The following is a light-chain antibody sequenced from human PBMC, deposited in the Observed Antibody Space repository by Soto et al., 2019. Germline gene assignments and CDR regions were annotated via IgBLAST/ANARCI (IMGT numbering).Light chain of an antibody. V-gene: IGLV1-40*01. CDR3: QSYDSGLSGPGV. Sequence: QSVLTQPPSVSGAPGQRVTISCTGSSSNIGAGYDVHWYQQLPGTAPKLLIYGNSNRPSGVPDRFSGSKSATSASLAITGLRAGDEAVYYCQSYDSGLSGPGVFGGGTKLTVL. J-gene: IGLJ3*02. CDR2: GNS. CDR1: SSNIGAGYD.